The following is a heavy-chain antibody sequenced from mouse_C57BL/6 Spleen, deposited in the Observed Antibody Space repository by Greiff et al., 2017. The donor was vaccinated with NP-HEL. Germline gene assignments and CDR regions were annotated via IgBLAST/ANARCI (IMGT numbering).Heavy chain of an antibody. Sequence: QVQLQQPGAELVRPGSSVKLSCKASGYTFTSYWMDWVKQRPGQGLEWIGNIYPSDSETHYNQKFKDKATLTVDKSSSTADMQLSSLTSEDSAVYYCSTNYYGSSSFAYWGQRTLVTVSA. J-gene: IGHJ3*01. CDR1: GYTFTSYW. D-gene: IGHD1-1*01. CDR2: IYPSDSET. CDR3: STNYYGSSSFAY. V-gene: IGHV1-61*01.